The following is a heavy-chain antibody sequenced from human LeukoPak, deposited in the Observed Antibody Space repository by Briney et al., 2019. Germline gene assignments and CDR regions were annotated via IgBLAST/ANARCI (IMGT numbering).Heavy chain of an antibody. CDR3: AKSQRNDQQVVQRIDY. Sequence: QPGGSLRLSCTASRFTFSTYAMSWVRQAPGKGLEWVSSISGSGDTTYYTGSVKGRLTISRDNSKNALYLQMSSLRAEDTAVYYYAKSQRNDQQVVQRIDYWGQGTLVTVSS. D-gene: IGHD2-2*01. CDR1: RFTFSTYA. V-gene: IGHV3-23*01. CDR2: ISGSGDTT. J-gene: IGHJ4*02.